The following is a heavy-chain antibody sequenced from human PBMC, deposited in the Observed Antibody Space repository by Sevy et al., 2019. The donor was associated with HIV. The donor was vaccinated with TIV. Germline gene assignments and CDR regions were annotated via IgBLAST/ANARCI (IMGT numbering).Heavy chain of an antibody. J-gene: IGHJ4*02. Sequence: SETLSLTCTVSGGSIISSTYYWDWIRQPPGKGLEWIGNFHLTGKPYSIPSLRSRVTMSVDTFKNQFSLNLNSVTAADTAVYYCARHPASSNEFEYWGRGTLVTVSS. CDR1: GGSIISSTYY. V-gene: IGHV4-39*01. CDR3: ARHPASSNEFEY. D-gene: IGHD3-10*01. CDR2: FHLTGKP.